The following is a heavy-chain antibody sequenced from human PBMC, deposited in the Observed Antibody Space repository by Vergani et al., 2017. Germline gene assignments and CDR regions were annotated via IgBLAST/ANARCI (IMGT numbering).Heavy chain of an antibody. CDR3: ANDLSYSTAWPHFGS. J-gene: IGHJ4*02. CDR2: ISYDGDRR. CDR1: GFSFRGHG. Sequence: QVHLVESGGGVVQPGRSLTLSCVASGFSFRGHGMHWVRQAPGKGVEWGARISYDGDRRDYGDFAKGRFTISRDSSKTVYLQMNSLRVEDTAMYFCANDLSYSTAWPHFGSRGQGTLVTVSS. V-gene: IGHV3-30*18. D-gene: IGHD4-11*01.